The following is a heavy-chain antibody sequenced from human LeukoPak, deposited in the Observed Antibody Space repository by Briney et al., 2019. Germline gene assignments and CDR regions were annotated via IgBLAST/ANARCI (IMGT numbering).Heavy chain of an antibody. V-gene: IGHV4-39*07. J-gene: IGHJ5*02. Sequence: PSETLSLTCTVSGGSIRSSYYYWGWIRQPPGKGLEWIGEINHSGSTNYNPSLKSRVTISVDTSKNQFSLKLSSVTAADTAVCYCAREVAARPHWFDPWGQGTLVTVSS. CDR1: GGSIRSSYYY. D-gene: IGHD6-6*01. CDR3: AREVAARPHWFDP. CDR2: INHSGST.